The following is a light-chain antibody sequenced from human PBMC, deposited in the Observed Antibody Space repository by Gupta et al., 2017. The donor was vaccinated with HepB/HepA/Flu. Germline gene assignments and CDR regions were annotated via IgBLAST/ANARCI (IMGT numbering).Light chain of an antibody. V-gene: IGKV2-28*01. CDR3: RQSLQTPLT. CDR2: LGF. Sequence: DIVMTQSPLSLPVTPGEPASISCRSSQSLLHSNGYNYLDWYLQKPGQSPQLLIYLGFNRASGVPDRFSVSGSGTDFTLKISIVDAEDVGVYYFRQSLQTPLTFGGGTKVEIK. CDR1: QSLLHSNGYNY. J-gene: IGKJ4*01.